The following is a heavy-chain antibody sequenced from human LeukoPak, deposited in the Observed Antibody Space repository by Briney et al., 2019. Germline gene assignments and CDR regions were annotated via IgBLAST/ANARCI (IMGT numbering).Heavy chain of an antibody. CDR3: AREAGLEDWFDP. Sequence: PSETLSLTCTVSGGSVSSGSYYWSWIRQPPGKGLVWIGYIYYSGSTNYNPSLKSRVTISVDTSKNQFSLKLSSVTAADTAVYYCAREAGLEDWFDPWGQGTLVTVSS. D-gene: IGHD3-10*01. CDR1: GGSVSSGSYY. CDR2: IYYSGST. J-gene: IGHJ5*02. V-gene: IGHV4-61*01.